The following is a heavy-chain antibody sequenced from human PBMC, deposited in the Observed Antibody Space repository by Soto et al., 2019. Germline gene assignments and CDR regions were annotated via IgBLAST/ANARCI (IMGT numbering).Heavy chain of an antibody. J-gene: IGHJ3*01. D-gene: IGHD4-17*01. Sequence: EVQLLESGGGSVQPGGSLRLTCAASGFSFNAYTMTWVRQAPGKGLEWVSSLGGSSEYTEYADSVKGRFTTYRDNSKNVVWRQMNSQRVDDTAVYYCAKCHGAACWGQGTMVTVSS. CDR2: LGGSSEYT. CDR1: GFSFNAYT. V-gene: IGHV3-23*01. CDR3: AKCHGAAC.